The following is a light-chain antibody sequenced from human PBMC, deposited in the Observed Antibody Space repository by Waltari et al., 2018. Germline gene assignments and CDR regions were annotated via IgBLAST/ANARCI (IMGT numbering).Light chain of an antibody. CDR2: AAS. J-gene: IGKJ4*01. Sequence: DIHLTQYPLSLSATVGDRVVITCRTSQTISRFLSWYQQRPGKAPKLLIQAASSLVSGIPSRFSGSGSGTDFTLTISGLQIEDFATYFCQQSFSTPLTFGGGTKVEI. V-gene: IGKV1-39*01. CDR1: QTISRF. CDR3: QQSFSTPLT.